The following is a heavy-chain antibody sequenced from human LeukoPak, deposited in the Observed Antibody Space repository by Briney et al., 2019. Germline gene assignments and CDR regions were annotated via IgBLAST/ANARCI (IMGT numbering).Heavy chain of an antibody. CDR1: GFTFSSYW. V-gene: IGHV3-74*01. CDR3: ASLLLCYGCSSSSDSFDI. Sequence: GGSLRLSCAASGFTFSSYWMHWVRQAPGKGLVWVSRINSDGYSTTYADSVRGRFTISRDNAKNTLYLQMNSLRAEDTAVYYCASLLLCYGCSSSSDSFDIWGQGTMVTVSS. D-gene: IGHD6-6*01. J-gene: IGHJ3*02. CDR2: INSDGYST.